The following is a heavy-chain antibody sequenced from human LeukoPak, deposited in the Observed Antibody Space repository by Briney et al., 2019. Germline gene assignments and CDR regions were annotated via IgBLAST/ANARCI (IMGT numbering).Heavy chain of an antibody. V-gene: IGHV4-39*07. J-gene: IGHJ6*03. Sequence: PSETLSLTCTVSGGSVSSSSYYWGWIRQPPGKGLEWIGSIYYSGSTYYNPSLKSRVTISVDTSKNQFSLKLSSVTAADTAVYYCAAIAARLWYYYMDVWGKGTTVTVSS. CDR3: AAIAARLWYYYMDV. CDR2: IYYSGST. CDR1: GGSVSSSSYY. D-gene: IGHD6-6*01.